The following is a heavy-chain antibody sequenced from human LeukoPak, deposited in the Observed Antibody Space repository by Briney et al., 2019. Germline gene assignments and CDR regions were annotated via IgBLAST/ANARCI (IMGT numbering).Heavy chain of an antibody. CDR2: IYYSGST. CDR3: ARPGTASGNDAFDI. D-gene: IGHD4-23*01. Sequence: SETLSLTCTVSGGSISGGDYYWSWIRQPPGKGLEWIGYIYYSGSTYYNPALNSRVTISVDTSKNQFSLKLSSVTAADTAVYYCARPGTASGNDAFDIWGQGTMVTVSS. CDR1: GGSISGGDYY. J-gene: IGHJ3*02. V-gene: IGHV4-30-4*08.